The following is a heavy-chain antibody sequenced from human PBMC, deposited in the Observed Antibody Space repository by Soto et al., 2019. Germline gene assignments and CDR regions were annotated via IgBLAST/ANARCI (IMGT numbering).Heavy chain of an antibody. V-gene: IGHV3-74*01. Sequence: VQLVESGGGLVQPGGSLRLSCVASEFSFSTYWMHWVRQAPGKGLMWVARIDTTGSTTTYADSVQGRFTISRDNAKNTLYRHMNSLRDDDTAIYFCAGAAAAQYYYVMDSWVQWTTVTVS. CDR2: IDTTGSTT. J-gene: IGHJ6*02. CDR3: AGAAAAQYYYVMDS. CDR1: EFSFSTYW. D-gene: IGHD6-25*01.